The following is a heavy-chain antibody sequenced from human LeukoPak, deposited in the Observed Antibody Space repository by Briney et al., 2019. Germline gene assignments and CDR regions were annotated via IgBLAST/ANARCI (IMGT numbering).Heavy chain of an antibody. J-gene: IGHJ4*02. CDR3: ARSRYYALTYFDY. V-gene: IGHV4-34*01. CDR2: INHSGST. Sequence: SEILSLTCAVYGGSFSGYYWSWIRQPPGKGLEWIGEINHSGSTNYNPSLKSRVTISVDTSKNQFSLKLSSVTAADTAVYYCARSRYYALTYFDYWGQGTLVTVSS. D-gene: IGHD3-10*01. CDR1: GGSFSGYY.